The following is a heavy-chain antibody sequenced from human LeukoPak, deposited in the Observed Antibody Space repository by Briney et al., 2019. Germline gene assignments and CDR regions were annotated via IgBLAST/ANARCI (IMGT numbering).Heavy chain of an antibody. Sequence: ASVTVSCKASGGTLSSYAISWVRQAPGQGLEWMGRIIPILGIANYAQKFQGRVTITADKSTSIAYMELSSLRSEDTAVYYCAREEAYYYDSSGYWYFDYWGQGTLVTVSS. CDR2: IIPILGIA. V-gene: IGHV1-69*04. D-gene: IGHD3-22*01. CDR3: AREEAYYYDSSGYWYFDY. J-gene: IGHJ4*02. CDR1: GGTLSSYA.